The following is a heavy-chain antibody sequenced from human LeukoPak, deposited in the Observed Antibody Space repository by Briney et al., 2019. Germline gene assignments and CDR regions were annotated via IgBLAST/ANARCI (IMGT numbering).Heavy chain of an antibody. CDR2: INHSGST. V-gene: IGHV4-34*01. CDR3: ATVSGSYYDIAFDI. CDR1: GGSFRDYY. J-gene: IGHJ3*02. D-gene: IGHD1-26*01. Sequence: SETLSLTCAVYGGSFRDYYCSWIRKPPGKGLEWIGEINHSGSTNYIPSLKSRVTISVATSKNQFSLKLNSVTAADTAVYYCATVSGSYYDIAFDIWGQGTMVTVSS.